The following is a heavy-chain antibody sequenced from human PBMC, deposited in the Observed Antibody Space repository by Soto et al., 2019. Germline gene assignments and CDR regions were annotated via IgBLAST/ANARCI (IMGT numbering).Heavy chain of an antibody. V-gene: IGHV4-4*07. CDR3: ARAIVVQAEHYYYGMDV. D-gene: IGHD2-2*01. J-gene: IGHJ6*01. CDR2: IYDSGST. Sequence: SSETLSLTCTVSGGSISTYSWTWLLLPAVKCLEWIGHIYDSGSTNYNPSLKSRLTMSVDTSKNHFSLELASVTAADTAVFYCARAIVVQAEHYYYGMDVWGQGTTVPVSS. CDR1: GGSISTYS.